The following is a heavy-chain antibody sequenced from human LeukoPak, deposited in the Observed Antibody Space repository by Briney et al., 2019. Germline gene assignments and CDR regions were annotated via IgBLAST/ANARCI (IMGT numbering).Heavy chain of an antibody. D-gene: IGHD1-26*01. Sequence: SETLSLTCTVSGGSISISSYYWGWIRQPPGKGLEWIGSIYYSGNTYYNPSLKSRVTISVDTSKNQFSLKLSSVTAADTAVYYCARAPSTLSRYSGSYYRPWGQGTLVTVSS. CDR2: IYYSGNT. CDR1: GGSISISSYY. V-gene: IGHV4-39*01. CDR3: ARAPSTLSRYSGSYYRP. J-gene: IGHJ5*02.